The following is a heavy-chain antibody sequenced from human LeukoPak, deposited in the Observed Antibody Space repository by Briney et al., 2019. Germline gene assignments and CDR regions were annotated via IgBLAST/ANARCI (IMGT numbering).Heavy chain of an antibody. D-gene: IGHD3-22*01. CDR3: AREHLHYYDSSGYSFDY. CDR2: INPSGGST. V-gene: IGHV1-46*01. J-gene: IGHJ4*02. CDR1: GYTFTSYY. Sequence: GASVKVSCKASGYTFTSYYMHWVRQAPGQGLEWMGIINPSGGSTSYAQKFQGRVTITTDESTSTAYMELSSLRSEDTAVYYCAREHLHYYDSSGYSFDYWGQGTLVTVSS.